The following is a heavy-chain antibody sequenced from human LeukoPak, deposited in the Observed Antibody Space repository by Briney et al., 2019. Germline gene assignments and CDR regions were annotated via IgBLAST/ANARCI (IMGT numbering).Heavy chain of an antibody. CDR3: ARDRVSQYFDL. CDR2: KFYDGSKE. J-gene: IGHJ2*01. CDR1: GFNFKNYG. D-gene: IGHD2-8*01. Sequence: GGSLRLSCAASGFNFKNYGMHWVRQAPGKGLEWVAVKFYDGSKECYVDSVKGRFTISRDNSKNTLYLQMDSLRAEDTAVYYCARDRVSQYFDLWGRGTLVTVSS. V-gene: IGHV3-33*01.